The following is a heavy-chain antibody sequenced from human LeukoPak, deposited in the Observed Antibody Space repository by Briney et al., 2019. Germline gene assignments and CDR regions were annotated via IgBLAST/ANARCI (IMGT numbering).Heavy chain of an antibody. J-gene: IGHJ6*03. V-gene: IGHV1-8*01. CDR3: ARGHAYSKYGAYYYYYMDV. D-gene: IGHD4-11*01. CDR1: GYTFTSRD. Sequence: ASVKVSCKASGYTFTSRDINWGRQGTGQGLELMGWMNPNSGNTGYAQKFQGRVTITRNTSISTDYMELSSLRSEDTAVYYCARGHAYSKYGAYYYYYMDVWGKGTTVTVSS. CDR2: MNPNSGNT.